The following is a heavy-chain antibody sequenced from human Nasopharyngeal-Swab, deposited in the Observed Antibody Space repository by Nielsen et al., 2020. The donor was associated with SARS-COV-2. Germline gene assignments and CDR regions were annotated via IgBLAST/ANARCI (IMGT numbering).Heavy chain of an antibody. J-gene: IGHJ6*02. CDR1: GYTFTSYD. D-gene: IGHD4-11*01. Sequence: ASVKVSCKASGYTFTSYDINWVRQATGQGLEWMGWINPNSGGTNYAQKFQGRVTMTRDTSISTAYMELSRLRSDDTAVYYCARYSNYYYYYGMDVWGQGTTVTVSS. V-gene: IGHV1-2*02. CDR3: ARYSNYYYYYGMDV. CDR2: INPNSGGT.